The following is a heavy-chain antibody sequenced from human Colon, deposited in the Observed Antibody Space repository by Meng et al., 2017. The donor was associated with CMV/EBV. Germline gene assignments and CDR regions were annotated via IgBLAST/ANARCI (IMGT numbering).Heavy chain of an antibody. D-gene: IGHD4-17*01. Sequence: SWAASGFTFDDYTMNWVRHAPGKGLEWVALVSWDGGSTRYADSVRGRFTISRDNINNLLVLQLNSLRSDDSALYYCAKGTAATTVPDFDSWGQGTLVTVSS. J-gene: IGHJ4*02. CDR2: VSWDGGST. V-gene: IGHV3-43*01. CDR1: GFTFDDYT. CDR3: AKGTAATTVPDFDS.